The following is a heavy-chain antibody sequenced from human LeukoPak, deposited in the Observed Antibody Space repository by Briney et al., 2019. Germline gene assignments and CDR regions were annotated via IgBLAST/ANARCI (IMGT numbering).Heavy chain of an antibody. D-gene: IGHD2-21*02. Sequence: GGSLRLSCAASGFTFSSYWMHRVRQAPGKGLVWVSRINSDGSSTSYADSVKGRFTISRDNAKNTLYLQMNSLRAEDTAVYYCARDHVVVVTYGMDVWGQGTTVTVSS. J-gene: IGHJ6*02. CDR2: INSDGSST. V-gene: IGHV3-74*01. CDR3: ARDHVVVVTYGMDV. CDR1: GFTFSSYW.